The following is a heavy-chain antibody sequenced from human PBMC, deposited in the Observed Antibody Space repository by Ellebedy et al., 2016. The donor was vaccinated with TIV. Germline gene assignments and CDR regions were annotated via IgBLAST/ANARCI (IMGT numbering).Heavy chain of an antibody. J-gene: IGHJ4*02. D-gene: IGHD2-21*02. CDR1: GFTFSSYT. V-gene: IGHV3-21*01. CDR2: ISRTNTYI. Sequence: GGSLRLXCAASGFTFSSYTMGWVRQAPGKGLEWVSSISRTNTYIDYADSVKGRFTISRGNARNSLYLQMSSLGAEDTAIYYCARDGPAYCGGDCYAFDCWGQGTLVTVSS. CDR3: ARDGPAYCGGDCYAFDC.